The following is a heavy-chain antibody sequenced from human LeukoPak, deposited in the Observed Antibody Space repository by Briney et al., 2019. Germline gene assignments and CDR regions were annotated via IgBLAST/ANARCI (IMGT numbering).Heavy chain of an antibody. CDR1: GFTVSSNY. D-gene: IGHD4-17*01. V-gene: IGHV3-53*01. CDR2: IYSDAST. Sequence: GGSLRLSCAASGFTVSSNYMSWVRQAPGKGLEVVSVIYSDASTYYAVSVKGRFTISRDNSKNTLYLQMNGLRAEDAAVYYCARASSYGDYVGFXGQGTLVTVSX. J-gene: IGHJ4*02. CDR3: ARASSYGDYVGF.